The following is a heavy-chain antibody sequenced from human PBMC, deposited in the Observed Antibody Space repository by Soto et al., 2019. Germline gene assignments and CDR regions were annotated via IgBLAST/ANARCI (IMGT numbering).Heavy chain of an antibody. Sequence: SQTLSLTCAITGDSVSSNSAGWSWVRQSPSRGLEWLGRTYYRSKWYYEYAVSVRGRITINPDTSKNQYSLQLNSVTPEDTAVYFCARGEQYSGRIFDYWGQGTLVAVSS. CDR3: ARGEQYSGRIFDY. V-gene: IGHV6-1*01. CDR1: GDSVSSNSAG. J-gene: IGHJ4*01. D-gene: IGHD1-26*01. CDR2: TYYRSKWYY.